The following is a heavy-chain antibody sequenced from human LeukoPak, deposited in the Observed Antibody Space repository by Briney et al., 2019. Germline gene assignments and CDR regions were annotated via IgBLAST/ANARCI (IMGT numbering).Heavy chain of an antibody. D-gene: IGHD3-10*01. V-gene: IGHV1-69*13. Sequence: SVTVSCTPSEGTFTSYAISWVRQAPGQGLEWMGGIIPIFGTANYAQKFQGRVTITADESTSTAYMELSSLRSEDTAVYYCARGKIYGSGSYYRGYYYGMDVWGQGTTVTVSS. J-gene: IGHJ6*02. CDR2: IIPIFGTA. CDR1: EGTFTSYA. CDR3: ARGKIYGSGSYYRGYYYGMDV.